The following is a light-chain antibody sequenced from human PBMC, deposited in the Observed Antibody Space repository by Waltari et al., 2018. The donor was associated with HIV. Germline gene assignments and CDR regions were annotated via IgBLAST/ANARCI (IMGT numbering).Light chain of an antibody. V-gene: IGKV3-11*01. CDR2: DAS. CDR1: KNIGSY. J-gene: IGKJ2*01. Sequence: EVVSTQPPPPLSLTPGDRATLPCRASKNIGSYLASYQQKPGQPPRLLIFDASKRATGCPARFGGSGSGTDFTLTIGRLEAEDFAVYYCQHRSTWGYTFGQGTKLDI. CDR3: QHRSTWGYT.